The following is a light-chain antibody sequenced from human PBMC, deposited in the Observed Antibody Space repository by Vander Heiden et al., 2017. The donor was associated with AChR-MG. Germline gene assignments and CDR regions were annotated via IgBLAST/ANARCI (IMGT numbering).Light chain of an antibody. CDR1: QSLLRSDGKTY. J-gene: IGKJ4*01. CDR2: DVS. CDR3: RRSLQVALT. V-gene: IGKV2D-29*02. Sequence: DVLLTQTPLSLSVTPGQPASISCKSSQSLLRSDGKTYLSWFLQRSGQSPQLLIYDVSYRFSGVPNRFSGSGSGTDFTLKISRVDTEDVGVYYCRRSLQVALTFGAGTKLEIK.